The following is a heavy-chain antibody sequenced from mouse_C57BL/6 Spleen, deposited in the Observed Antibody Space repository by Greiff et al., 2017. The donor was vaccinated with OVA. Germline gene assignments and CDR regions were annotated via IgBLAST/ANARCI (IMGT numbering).Heavy chain of an antibody. V-gene: IGHV1-62-2*01. CDR2: FCPGSGSI. CDR1: GYTFTDYS. D-gene: IGHD2-5*01. J-gene: IGHJ1*03. Sequence: VQLQESGAELVQPGASVKLSCTASGYTFTDYSIHWVNQRSGQGLEWIGWFCPGSGSIKYHEKFKGKATFTADKSSSTVSMELSRLTSEDSAVEFCARHVYSNYVWYFEDWGTGTTVTVAS. CDR3: ARHVYSNYVWYFED.